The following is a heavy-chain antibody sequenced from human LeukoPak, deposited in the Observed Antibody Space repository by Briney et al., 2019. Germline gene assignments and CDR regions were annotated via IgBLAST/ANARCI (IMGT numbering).Heavy chain of an antibody. D-gene: IGHD6-13*01. V-gene: IGHV1-2*04. CDR1: GYTFTGYY. Sequence: ASVKVSCKGSGYTFTGYYMHWVRQPPGQGLEWMGCINSNSGGTNYAQKFQGWVTMTRDTSISTAYMELSRLRSDDTAVCYCARWGSSSLFDYWGQGTLVTVSS. J-gene: IGHJ4*02. CDR3: ARWGSSSLFDY. CDR2: INSNSGGT.